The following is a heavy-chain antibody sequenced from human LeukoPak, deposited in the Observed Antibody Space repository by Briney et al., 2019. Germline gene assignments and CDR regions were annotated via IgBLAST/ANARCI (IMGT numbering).Heavy chain of an antibody. Sequence: SETLSLTCAVSGYPISSGYYWGWIRQPPGKGLEWIGSIYHSGSTYFNPSLKSRVTISVDTSKNQFSLKLSSVTAADTAVYYCAKVGAYGDYARHDYWGQGTLVTVSS. CDR3: AKVGAYGDYARHDY. D-gene: IGHD4-17*01. V-gene: IGHV4-38-2*01. CDR1: GYPISSGYY. J-gene: IGHJ4*02. CDR2: IYHSGST.